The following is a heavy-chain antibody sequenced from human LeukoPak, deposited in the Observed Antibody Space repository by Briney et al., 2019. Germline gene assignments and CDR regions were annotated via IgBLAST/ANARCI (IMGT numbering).Heavy chain of an antibody. CDR3: ARRRYNWNAIDY. CDR2: IRSSGSTI. CDR1: GFTFSDFY. J-gene: IGHJ4*02. D-gene: IGHD1-20*01. V-gene: IGHV3-11*01. Sequence: GGSLRLSCAASGFTFSDFYMSWIRQAPGKGLEWVSYIRSSGSTIYCADSVKGRFTISRDNAKNSLYLQMNSLRAEDTAVYYCARRRYNWNAIDYWGQGTLVTVSS.